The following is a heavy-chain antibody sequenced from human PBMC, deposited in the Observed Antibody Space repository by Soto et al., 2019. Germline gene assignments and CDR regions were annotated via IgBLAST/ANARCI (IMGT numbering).Heavy chain of an antibody. CDR1: GGSVSSGSYY. CDR2: IYYSGST. V-gene: IGHV4-61*01. Sequence: PSETLSLTCTVSGGSVSSGSYYWSWIRQPPGKGLEWIGYIYYSGSTNYNPSLKSRVTISVDTSKNQFSLKLSSVTAADTAVYYCARDLPDKDYYYYGMDVWGQGTTVTVSS. CDR3: ARDLPDKDYYYYGMDV. J-gene: IGHJ6*02.